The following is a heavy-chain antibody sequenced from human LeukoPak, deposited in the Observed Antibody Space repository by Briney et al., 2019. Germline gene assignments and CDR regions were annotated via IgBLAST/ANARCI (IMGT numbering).Heavy chain of an antibody. CDR1: GFTFSSYA. CDR3: ARESRAYCSSSSCQFDY. J-gene: IGHJ4*02. D-gene: IGHD2-2*01. Sequence: GGSLRLSCAASGFTFSSYAMHWVRQAPGKGLEWVAVISYDGSNKYYADSVKGRFTISRDNSKNTLYLQMNSLRAEDTAVYYCARESRAYCSSSSCQFDYWGQGTLVTVSS. CDR2: ISYDGSNK. V-gene: IGHV3-30-3*01.